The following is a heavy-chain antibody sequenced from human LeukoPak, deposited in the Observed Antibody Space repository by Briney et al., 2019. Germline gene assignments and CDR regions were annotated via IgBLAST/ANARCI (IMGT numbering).Heavy chain of an antibody. D-gene: IGHD3-22*01. CDR2: ISDIGSP. Sequence: SETLSLTCSVSGGSISSYSWSWIRQPPGKGLEWIGYISDIGSPDYNSSLKSRVTISMDTSKNQFSLKLSSVTAADTAVYYCASLPGSKHYYESSGYPNWYFDLWGRGTLVTVSS. CDR3: ASLPGSKHYYESSGYPNWYFDL. CDR1: GGSISSYS. J-gene: IGHJ2*01. V-gene: IGHV4-59*12.